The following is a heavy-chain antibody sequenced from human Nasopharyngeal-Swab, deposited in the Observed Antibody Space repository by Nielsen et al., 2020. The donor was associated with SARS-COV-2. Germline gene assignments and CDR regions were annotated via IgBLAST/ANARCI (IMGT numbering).Heavy chain of an antibody. D-gene: IGHD4-23*01. CDR2: ISSSGSTI. V-gene: IGHV3-48*03. CDR3: ARVSDYGGNTDY. J-gene: IGHJ4*02. Sequence: WIRQPPGKGLEWVSYISSSGSTIYYADSVKGRFTISRDNAKNSLYLQMNSLRAEDTAVYYCARVSDYGGNTDYWGQGTLVTAPQ.